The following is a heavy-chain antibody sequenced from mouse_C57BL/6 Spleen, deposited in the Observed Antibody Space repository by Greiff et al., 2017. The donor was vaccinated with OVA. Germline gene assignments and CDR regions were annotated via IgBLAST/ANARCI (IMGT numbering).Heavy chain of an antibody. V-gene: IGHV1-63*01. D-gene: IGHD2-4*01. J-gene: IGHJ4*01. CDR3: ARGGYDYDEGLYYAMDY. Sequence: VQLQQSGAELVRPGTSVKMSCKASGYTFTNYWIGWAKQRPGHGLEWIGDIYPGGGYTNYNEKFKGKATLTADKSSSTAYMQFSSLTSEDSAIYYCARGGYDYDEGLYYAMDYWGQGTSVTVSS. CDR1: GYTFTNYW. CDR2: IYPGGGYT.